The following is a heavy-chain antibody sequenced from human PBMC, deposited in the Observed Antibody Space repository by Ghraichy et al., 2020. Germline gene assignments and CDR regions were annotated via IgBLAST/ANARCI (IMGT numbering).Heavy chain of an antibody. Sequence: GGSLRLSCAASGLTFSLYGMHWVRQAPGKGLEWVAVISHDGSNKYYADSVKGRFTISRDNSKNTLYLQMNSLRAEDTAVHYCAKDRRSSSWQRTPGYDYYGMDVWGQGTTVTVSS. CDR2: ISHDGSNK. V-gene: IGHV3-30*18. CDR1: GLTFSLYG. D-gene: IGHD6-13*01. CDR3: AKDRRSSSWQRTPGYDYYGMDV. J-gene: IGHJ6*02.